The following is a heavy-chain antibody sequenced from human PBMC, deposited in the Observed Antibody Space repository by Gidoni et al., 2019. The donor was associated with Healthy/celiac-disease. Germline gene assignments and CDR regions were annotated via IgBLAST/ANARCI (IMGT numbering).Heavy chain of an antibody. CDR3: AKGQTRTTMQSGRY. CDR1: GFTFSSYG. D-gene: IGHD1-1*01. Sequence: QVQLVESGGGVVQPGRSLRLSCAASGFTFSSYGMHWVRQAPGKGLGWVAVISYDGSNKYYADSVKGRFTISRDNSKNTLYLQMNSLRAEDTAVYYCAKGQTRTTMQSGRYWGQGTLVTVSS. CDR2: ISYDGSNK. V-gene: IGHV3-30*18. J-gene: IGHJ4*02.